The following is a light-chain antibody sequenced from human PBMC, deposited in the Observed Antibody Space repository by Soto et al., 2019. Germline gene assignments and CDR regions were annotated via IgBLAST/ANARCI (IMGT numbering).Light chain of an antibody. CDR2: DAS. CDR3: QQRSTCPWT. CDR1: PSVSSY. V-gene: IGKV3-11*01. J-gene: IGKJ1*01. Sequence: EIVLTQSPATLSLSPGVRATFSCRASPSVSSYLAWYQQKPGQAPRLLIYDASNRATGIPARFSGSGSGTDFTLAISSLVPEDFAVYYCQQRSTCPWTFGQGTKVEIK.